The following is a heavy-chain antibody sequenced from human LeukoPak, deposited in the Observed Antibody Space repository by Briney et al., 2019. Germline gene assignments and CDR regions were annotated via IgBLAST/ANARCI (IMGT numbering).Heavy chain of an antibody. V-gene: IGHV4-34*01. CDR2: INHSGST. D-gene: IGHD2-15*01. Sequence: KTSETLSLTCAVYGGSLSGYYWSWIRQPPGKGLEWIGEINHSGSTNYNASLKSRVTISVDTSKNQFSLKLRSLTAADTAVYYCARVPYFSGGSCNYYYYYGMDVWGQATTVTVSS. J-gene: IGHJ6*02. CDR3: ARVPYFSGGSCNYYYYYGMDV. CDR1: GGSLSGYY.